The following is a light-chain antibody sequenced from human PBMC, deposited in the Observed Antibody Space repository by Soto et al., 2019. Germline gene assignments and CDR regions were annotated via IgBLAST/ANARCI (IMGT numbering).Light chain of an antibody. CDR3: RSYTSATTYV. CDR1: SSDVGAYNY. V-gene: IGLV2-14*01. CDR2: DVS. J-gene: IGLJ1*01. Sequence: QSALTQPASVSGSPGQTITISVTGTSSDVGAYNYASWYQQYPGEAPKVIIYDVSHRPAGVSNRFSGSKSGNTASLTISGLQTQDEADYYCRSYTSATTYVFGTGTKLTVL.